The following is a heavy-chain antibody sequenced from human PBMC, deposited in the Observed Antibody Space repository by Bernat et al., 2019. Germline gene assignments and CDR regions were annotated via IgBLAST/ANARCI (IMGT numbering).Heavy chain of an antibody. Sequence: QVQLQQWGAGLLKPSETLSLTCAVYGGSFSGYYWSWIRQPPGKGLEWIGEINHSGSTNYNPSLKSRVTISVDTSKTQFSPKLSSVTAADTAVYYCARDMVRGVYYYYGMDVWGQGTTVTVSS. CDR2: INHSGST. D-gene: IGHD3-10*01. J-gene: IGHJ6*02. CDR3: ARDMVRGVYYYYGMDV. CDR1: GGSFSGYY. V-gene: IGHV4-34*01.